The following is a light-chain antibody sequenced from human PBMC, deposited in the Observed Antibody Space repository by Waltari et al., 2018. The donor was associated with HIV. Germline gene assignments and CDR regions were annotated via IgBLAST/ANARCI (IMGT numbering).Light chain of an antibody. J-gene: IGLJ3*02. CDR2: EVT. Sequence: QSALTQPASVSGSPGQSITISCTGTNSDVGNYNLVSWYRQHPDKAPKLLIFEVTRRPSGFSDLFSGSKSGNTASLTISGLQAEDEADYYCCSYAGSDTLVFGGGTKLTVL. CDR1: NSDVGNYNL. CDR3: CSYAGSDTLV. V-gene: IGLV2-23*02.